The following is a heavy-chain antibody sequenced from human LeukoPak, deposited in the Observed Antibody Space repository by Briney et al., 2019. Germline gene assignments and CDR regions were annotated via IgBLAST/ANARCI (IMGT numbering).Heavy chain of an antibody. V-gene: IGHV4-59*01. D-gene: IGHD6-19*01. J-gene: IGHJ4*02. CDR2: MHYSGST. Sequence: SETLSLTCTVSGGSISSYYWSWLRQPPGKGLEWIGYMHYSGSTNYNPSLKSRVIISVETSKNQLSLKLSSVTAADTAVYYCARDRGSSGWYYFDYWGQGTLVTVSS. CDR3: ARDRGSSGWYYFDY. CDR1: GGSISSYY.